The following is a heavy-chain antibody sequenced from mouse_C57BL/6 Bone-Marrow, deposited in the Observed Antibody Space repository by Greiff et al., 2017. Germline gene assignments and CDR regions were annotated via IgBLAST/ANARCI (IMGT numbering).Heavy chain of an antibody. CDR1: GFNIKDDY. CDR2: IDPENGDT. Sequence: VQLQQSGAELVRPGASVKLSCTASGFNIKDDYMHWVKQRPEQGLEWIGWIDPENGDTEYASKFQGKATITADTSSNPAYLQLSSLTSEDTAVYYCATSLLFSTVGPRDAMEYWGQGTSVTVSA. D-gene: IGHD1-1*01. V-gene: IGHV14-4*01. CDR3: ATSLLFSTVGPRDAMEY. J-gene: IGHJ4*01.